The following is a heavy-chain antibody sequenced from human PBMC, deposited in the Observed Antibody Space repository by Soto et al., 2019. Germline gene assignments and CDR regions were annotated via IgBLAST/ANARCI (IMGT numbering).Heavy chain of an antibody. J-gene: IGHJ4*02. CDR1: GYTFTSYD. D-gene: IGHD6-13*01. CDR2: MNPNSGNT. V-gene: IGHV1-8*01. Sequence: QVQLVQSGAEVKKPGASVKVSCKASGYTFTSYDINWVRQATGQGLEWMGWMNPNSGNTGYAQKFQGRVTMTRNTAITTAYMELSSLRSEDTAVYYCATSSSWYPEEGDYWGQGTLVTVSS. CDR3: ATSSSWYPEEGDY.